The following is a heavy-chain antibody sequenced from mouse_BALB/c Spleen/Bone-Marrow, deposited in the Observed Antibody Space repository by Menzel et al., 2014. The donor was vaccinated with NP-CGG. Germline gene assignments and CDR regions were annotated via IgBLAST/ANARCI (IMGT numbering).Heavy chain of an antibody. D-gene: IGHD1-2*01. CDR1: GFDFSRYW. Sequence: EVKVEESGGGLVQPGGSLKLSCAASGFDFSRYWMTWVRQAPGEGLEWIGEINPDSSTINYTPSLKDKFIISRDNAKNTLYLQMSKVRSEDTALYYCARPGYYGYQDVWGAGTTVTVSS. CDR3: ARPGYYGYQDV. CDR2: INPDSSTI. J-gene: IGHJ1*01. V-gene: IGHV4-1*02.